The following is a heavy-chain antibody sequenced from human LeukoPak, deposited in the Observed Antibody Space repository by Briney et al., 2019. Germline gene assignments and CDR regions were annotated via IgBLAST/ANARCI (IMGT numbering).Heavy chain of an antibody. V-gene: IGHV3-30*18. CDR1: GFTFLKYG. J-gene: IGHJ6*03. CDR2: ISYDGSNE. CDR3: AKESDFFFYMDV. Sequence: GRSLRLSCAASGFTFLKYGMHWVRQAPGKGLEWVALISYDGSNEYYADSVKGRFTISRDNFKNTLFLQMNSLRAEDTAVYYCAKESDFFFYMDVWGRGTMVTVSS. D-gene: IGHD3/OR15-3a*01.